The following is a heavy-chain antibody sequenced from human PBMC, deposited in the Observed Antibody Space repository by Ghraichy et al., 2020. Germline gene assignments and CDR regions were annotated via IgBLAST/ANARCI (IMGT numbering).Heavy chain of an antibody. CDR3: AKDFLWFGDSPARYYMDV. CDR2: ISGSGGST. D-gene: IGHD3-10*01. CDR1: GFTFSSYA. J-gene: IGHJ6*03. Sequence: GGSLRLSCAASGFTFSSYAMSWVRQAPGKGLEWVSAISGSGGSTYYADSVKGRFTISRDNSKNTLYLQMNSLRAEDTAVYYCAKDFLWFGDSPARYYMDVWGKGTTVTVSS. V-gene: IGHV3-23*01.